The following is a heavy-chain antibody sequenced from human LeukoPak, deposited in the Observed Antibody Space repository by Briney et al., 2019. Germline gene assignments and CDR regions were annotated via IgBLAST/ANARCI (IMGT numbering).Heavy chain of an antibody. Sequence: SETLSLTCTVSGGSINSNYWSWIRQSAGTGLEWIGRIYGSGITDYNPSLKSRVTMSLDTSRKQFSLRLTSVTAADTAVYYCARLKFYDSTGYSPGYYMDVWGKGTTVSVFS. D-gene: IGHD3-22*01. CDR1: GGSINSNY. CDR2: IYGSGIT. CDR3: ARLKFYDSTGYSPGYYMDV. J-gene: IGHJ6*03. V-gene: IGHV4-4*07.